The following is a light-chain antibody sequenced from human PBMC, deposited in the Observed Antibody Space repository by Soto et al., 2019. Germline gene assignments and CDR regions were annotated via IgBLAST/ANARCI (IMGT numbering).Light chain of an antibody. Sequence: QSALTEPASGSGSPGQSITISCTGTSSDVGGYNYVSWYQQHPGKAPKLIISDVSNRPSGVSNRFSGSKSGNTASLTISGLQAEDEADYYCNSYTSSSTHVFGPGTKVTVL. J-gene: IGLJ1*01. V-gene: IGLV2-14*03. CDR1: SSDVGGYNY. CDR2: DVS. CDR3: NSYTSSSTHV.